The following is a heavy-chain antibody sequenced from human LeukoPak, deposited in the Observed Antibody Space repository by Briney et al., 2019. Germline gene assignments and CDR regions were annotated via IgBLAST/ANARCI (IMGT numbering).Heavy chain of an antibody. D-gene: IGHD2-2*02. CDR1: GFTFSSYE. Sequence: AGSLRLSCAASGFTFSSYEMNWVRQAPGKWLEWVSYISSSGSTIYYADSVKGRFTISRDNAKNSLYLQMNSLRAEDTAVYYCARADCSSTSCYNPGYYYYGMDVWGQGTTVTVSS. V-gene: IGHV3-48*03. J-gene: IGHJ6*02. CDR3: ARADCSSTSCYNPGYYYYGMDV. CDR2: ISSSGSTI.